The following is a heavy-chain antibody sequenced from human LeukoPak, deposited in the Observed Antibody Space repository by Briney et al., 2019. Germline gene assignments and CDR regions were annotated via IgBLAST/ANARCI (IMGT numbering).Heavy chain of an antibody. D-gene: IGHD5-12*01. Sequence: GGSLRLSCAASGFTFSSYEMNWVRQAPGKGLEWVSYISSSGSTIYYADSVKGRFTISRDNAKNSLYLQMNSLRAEDTAVYYCARGGYSGYDSDYFDYWGQGTLVTVCS. J-gene: IGHJ4*02. CDR2: ISSSGSTI. CDR3: ARGGYSGYDSDYFDY. V-gene: IGHV3-48*03. CDR1: GFTFSSYE.